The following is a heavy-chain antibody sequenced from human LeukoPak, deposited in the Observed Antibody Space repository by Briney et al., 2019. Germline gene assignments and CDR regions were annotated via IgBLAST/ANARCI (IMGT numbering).Heavy chain of an antibody. J-gene: IGHJ6*02. D-gene: IGHD3-10*01. V-gene: IGHV1-69*01. CDR3: ARESGPGLSHRDYYYGMDV. CDR2: IIPIFGTA. CDR1: GGTFSSYA. Sequence: ASVKVSCKASGGTFSSYAISWVRQAPGQGLEWMGGIIPIFGTANYAQKFQGRVTITADESTSTAYMELSSLRSEDTAVYYCARESGPGLSHRDYYYGMDVWGQGTTVTVSS.